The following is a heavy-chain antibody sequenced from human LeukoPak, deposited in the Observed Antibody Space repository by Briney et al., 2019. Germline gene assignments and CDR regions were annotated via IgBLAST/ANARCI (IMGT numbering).Heavy chain of an antibody. CDR1: GGSILDSTYY. V-gene: IGHV4-39*01. J-gene: IGHJ5*02. Sequence: NSSETLSLTCTVSGGSILDSTYYWAWIRQPPGKGLEWIATIFYTGNTHYNPSLKSRVTMSVDTVKNQFSLNLNSVTAADTAVYYCARQSSGYYYGWFDPWGQGTLVTVPS. CDR3: ARQSSGYYYGWFDP. CDR2: IFYTGNT. D-gene: IGHD3-22*01.